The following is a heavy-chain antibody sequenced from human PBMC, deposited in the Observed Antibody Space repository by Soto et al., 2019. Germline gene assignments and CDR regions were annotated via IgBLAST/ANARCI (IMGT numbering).Heavy chain of an antibody. D-gene: IGHD6-6*01. V-gene: IGHV1-2*04. J-gene: IGHJ6*02. CDR2: INPNSGGT. CDR1: GYTFTGYY. CDR3: ARALGIAARRPYYYYGMDV. Sequence: GASVKVSCKASGYTFTGYYMHWVRQAPGQGLEWMEWINPNSGGTNYAQTFQGWVTMTRDTSISTAYMELSRLRSDDTAVYYCARALGIAARRPYYYYGMDVWGQGTTVTVSS.